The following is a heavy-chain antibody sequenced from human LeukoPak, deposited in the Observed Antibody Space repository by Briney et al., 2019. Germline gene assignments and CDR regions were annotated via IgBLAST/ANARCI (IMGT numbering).Heavy chain of an antibody. D-gene: IGHD3-10*01. CDR3: ARSQDGSGSYFYYFYIDV. CDR1: GFTVSSNY. V-gene: IGHV3-66*01. Sequence: GGCLRLSCAASGFTVSSNYMSWVRQAPGKGLEWVSILYRGGSTYYADSVKGRFTVSRDNSKNILYLQMNSLRAEDTAVYYCARSQDGSGSYFYYFYIDVWGKGTTV. J-gene: IGHJ6*03. CDR2: LYRGGST.